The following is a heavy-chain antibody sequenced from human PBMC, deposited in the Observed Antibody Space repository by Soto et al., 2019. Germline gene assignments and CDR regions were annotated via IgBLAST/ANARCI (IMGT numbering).Heavy chain of an antibody. CDR2: ISGSGGST. CDR1: GFTFSSYA. D-gene: IGHD6-19*01. J-gene: IGHJ4*02. Sequence: EVQLLESGGGLVQPGGSLRLSCAASGFTFSSYAMSWVRQAPGKGLEWVSAISGSGGSTYYADSVKGRFTISRDNANNTLYLQRNSLRAEDTAVYYCAKDLLKSVAGDYWGQGTLVTVSS. V-gene: IGHV3-23*01. CDR3: AKDLLKSVAGDY.